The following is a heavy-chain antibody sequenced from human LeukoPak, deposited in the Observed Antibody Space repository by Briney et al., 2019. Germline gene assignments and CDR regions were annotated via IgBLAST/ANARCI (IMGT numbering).Heavy chain of an antibody. V-gene: IGHV4-4*02. Sequence: PSETLSLICAVSGGSISSSNWWSWVRQPPGKGLEWIGEIYHSGSTNYNPSLKSRVTISVDKSKNQFSLKLSSVTAADTAVYYCARVVGCSGVSCYEDSWFDPWGQGTLATVS. CDR1: GGSISSSNW. J-gene: IGHJ5*02. D-gene: IGHD2-15*01. CDR3: ARVVGCSGVSCYEDSWFDP. CDR2: IYHSGST.